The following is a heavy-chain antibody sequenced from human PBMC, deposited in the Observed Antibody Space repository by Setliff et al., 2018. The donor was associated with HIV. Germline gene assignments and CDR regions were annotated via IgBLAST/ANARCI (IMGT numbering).Heavy chain of an antibody. CDR2: ISSSGSTI. CDR3: AYYSSGSFYLGYYNSHWYDY. Sequence: PGGSLRLSCAASGFTFSSYEMNWVRQAPGKGLEWVSYISSSGSTIYYADSVKGRFITFRDNAKNSLYLQMIRLRAEDTALYYCAYYSSGSFYLGYYNSHWYDYWGQGTMVTVSS. CDR1: GFTFSSYE. D-gene: IGHD3-10*01. J-gene: IGHJ4*02. V-gene: IGHV3-48*03.